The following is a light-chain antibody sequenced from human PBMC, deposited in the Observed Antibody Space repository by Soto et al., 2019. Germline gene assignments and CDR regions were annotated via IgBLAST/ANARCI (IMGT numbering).Light chain of an antibody. V-gene: IGKV1-12*01. CDR3: QQANSFPLT. Sequence: DIQMTQSPSSVSASVGDRVTITCRASQGISNWLAWYQQKPGKAPKLLIYAASGLQRGVPSRFSGSGFGTDFTLTISSLQPEDFATYYCQQANSFPLTVRGGTKVDSK. J-gene: IGKJ4*01. CDR2: AAS. CDR1: QGISNW.